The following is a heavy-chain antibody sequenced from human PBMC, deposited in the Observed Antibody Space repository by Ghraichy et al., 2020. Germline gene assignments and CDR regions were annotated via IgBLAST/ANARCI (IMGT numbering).Heavy chain of an antibody. J-gene: IGHJ1*01. V-gene: IGHV3-30*18. Sequence: GGSLRLSCAASGFTFSNYGMHWVRQAPGKGLEWVTVISYDGNKKYYADSVKGRFTISRDNSKNTLFLQMNSLKVEDTAIYYCAKETPKGDSSSWYPEYFQHWGQGTRVSVSS. CDR3: AKETPKGDSSSWYPEYFQH. CDR2: ISYDGNKK. CDR1: GFTFSNYG. D-gene: IGHD6-13*01.